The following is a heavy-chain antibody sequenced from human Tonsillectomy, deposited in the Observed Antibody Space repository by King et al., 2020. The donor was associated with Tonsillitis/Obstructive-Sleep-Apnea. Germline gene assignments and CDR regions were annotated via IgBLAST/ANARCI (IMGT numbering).Heavy chain of an antibody. V-gene: IGHV1-69*12. CDR3: ASHDPDYCRGGSCYSGEFAY. Sequence: QLVQSGAEVKKPGSSVKVSCKASGGTFNSYAISWVRQAPGQGLEWMGGIIPISGTANYAQKFQGRVTITADASTSTAYMELSSLGAEDTAVYYGASHDPDYCRGGSCYSGEFAYWGQGTLVTVSS. D-gene: IGHD2-15*01. CDR2: IIPISGTA. CDR1: GGTFNSYA. J-gene: IGHJ4*02.